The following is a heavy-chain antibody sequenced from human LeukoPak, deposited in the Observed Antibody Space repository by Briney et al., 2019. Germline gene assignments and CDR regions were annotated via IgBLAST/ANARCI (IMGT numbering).Heavy chain of an antibody. CDR1: GGTFSSYA. Sequence: SVKVSCKASGGTFSSYAISWVRQAPGQGLEWMGGIIPIFGTANYAQKFQGRVTITADKSTSTAYMELSSLRSEDTAVYYCARSRRNLGYCSSTSCYGWFDPWGQGTLVTVSS. V-gene: IGHV1-69*06. CDR2: IIPIFGTA. J-gene: IGHJ5*02. D-gene: IGHD2-2*01. CDR3: ARSRRNLGYCSSTSCYGWFDP.